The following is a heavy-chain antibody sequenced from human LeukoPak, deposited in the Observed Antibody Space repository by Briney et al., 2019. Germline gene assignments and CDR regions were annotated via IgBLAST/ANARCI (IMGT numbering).Heavy chain of an antibody. CDR1: GGSFSGYY. CDR2: INHSGST. V-gene: IGHV4-34*01. D-gene: IGHD6-13*01. CDR3: ARGLKRAAAGLGN. J-gene: IGHJ4*02. Sequence: SETLSLTCAVYGGSFSGYYWSWIRQPPGKGLEWIGEINHSGSTNYNSSLKSRVTISVDTSKNQFSLKLSSVTAADTAVYYCARGLKRAAAGLGNWGQGTLVTVSS.